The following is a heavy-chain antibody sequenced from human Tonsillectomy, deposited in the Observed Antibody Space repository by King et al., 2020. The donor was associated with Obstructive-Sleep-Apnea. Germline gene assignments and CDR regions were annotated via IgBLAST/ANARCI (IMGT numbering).Heavy chain of an antibody. Sequence: QLQESGPGLVKPSETLSLTCTVSGCSISSSSYYWGWIRQPPGKGLEWIGSIYYSGSTYYNPSLKSRVTISVDTSKNQFSLKLSSVTAADTAVYYCARVRGYSYGLFDYWGQGTLVTVSS. CDR2: IYYSGST. D-gene: IGHD5-18*01. V-gene: IGHV4-39*07. CDR3: ARVRGYSYGLFDY. J-gene: IGHJ4*02. CDR1: GCSISSSSYY.